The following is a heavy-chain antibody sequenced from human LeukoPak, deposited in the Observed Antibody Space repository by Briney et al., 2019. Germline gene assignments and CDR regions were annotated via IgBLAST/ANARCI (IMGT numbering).Heavy chain of an antibody. CDR1: GFTFSSYA. CDR3: AKDVDYDSIGYYYGGDAFDI. Sequence: GGSLRLSCAASGFTFSSYAMSWVRQAPGKGLEWVSAISGSGGSTYYADSVKGRFTISRDNSKNTLYLQMNSLRAEDTAVYYCAKDVDYDSIGYYYGGDAFDIWGQGTMVTVSS. D-gene: IGHD3-22*01. J-gene: IGHJ3*02. CDR2: ISGSGGST. V-gene: IGHV3-23*01.